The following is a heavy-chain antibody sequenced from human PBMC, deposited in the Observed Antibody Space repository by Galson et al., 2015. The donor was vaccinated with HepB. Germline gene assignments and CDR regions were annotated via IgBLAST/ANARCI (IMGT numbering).Heavy chain of an antibody. CDR1: GYTFRTYW. Sequence: QSGAEVKMPGESLKISCKGSGYTFRTYWIAWVRQMPGKGLEWMGIVYPGDSDTRYSPSFQGQVTISADKSISTAYLQWSSLKASDTAIYYCARSDCSTNTCLHPQTWFDPWGQGTLVTVSS. CDR3: ARSDCSTNTCLHPQTWFDP. CDR2: VYPGDSDT. V-gene: IGHV5-51*01. D-gene: IGHD2-2*01. J-gene: IGHJ5*02.